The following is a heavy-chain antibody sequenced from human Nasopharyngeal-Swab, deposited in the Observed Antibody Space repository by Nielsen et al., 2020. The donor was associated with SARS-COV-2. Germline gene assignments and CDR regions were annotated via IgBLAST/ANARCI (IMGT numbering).Heavy chain of an antibody. Sequence: GGSLRLSCAASGFTFDDYTMHWVRQAPGKGLEWVSLISWDGGSTYYADSVKGRFTISRGNSKNSLYLQMNSLRTEDTALYYCAKGGQEGAPYFDYWGQGTLVTVSS. J-gene: IGHJ4*02. CDR1: GFTFDDYT. D-gene: IGHD3-16*01. CDR2: ISWDGGST. CDR3: AKGGQEGAPYFDY. V-gene: IGHV3-43*01.